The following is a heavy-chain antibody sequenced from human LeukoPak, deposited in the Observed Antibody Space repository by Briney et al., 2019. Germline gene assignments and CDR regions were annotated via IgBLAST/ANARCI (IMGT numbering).Heavy chain of an antibody. Sequence: GGSLRLSCAASGFTFSSYWMHWVRQAPGKGLVWVSSIKSDGSATSHADSGKGRFTISRDNAKNTLYLQMNSLRAEDMAVYYCARGDGYGMDYWGQGTRVTASS. V-gene: IGHV3-74*01. CDR2: IKSDGSAT. D-gene: IGHD5-24*01. CDR3: ARGDGYGMDY. CDR1: GFTFSSYW. J-gene: IGHJ4*02.